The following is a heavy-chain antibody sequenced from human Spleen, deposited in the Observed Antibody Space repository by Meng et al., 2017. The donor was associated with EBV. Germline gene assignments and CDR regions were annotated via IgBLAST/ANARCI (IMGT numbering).Heavy chain of an antibody. CDR1: GFTFSDYY. CDR3: SRDLAGSDDD. J-gene: IGHJ4*02. D-gene: IGHD3-16*01. V-gene: IGHV3-11*04. Sequence: QVHLVEXXXXXVKPGGXLGLSCAASGFTFSDYYMSWIRQAPGKGLEWISYISSTGTISYADSVKGRFTISRDNTKNVLYLQMNSLRAEDTALYFCSRDLAGSDDDWGQGTLVTVSS. CDR2: ISSTGTI.